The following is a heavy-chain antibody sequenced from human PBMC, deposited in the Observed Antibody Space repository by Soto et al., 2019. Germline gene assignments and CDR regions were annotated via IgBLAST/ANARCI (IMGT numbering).Heavy chain of an antibody. D-gene: IGHD1-26*01. CDR1: GGPISSSGHF. CDR3: ARRVYSGSGRDYFDR. J-gene: IGHJ4*02. CDR2: IYYTGTT. V-gene: IGHV4-39*01. Sequence: QLQLQESGPGLVKPSETLSLICSVSGGPISSSGHFWAWIRQPPGRGLEWLATIYYTGTTYYNPSLKSRLTISMDTSKAQFSLDLPSMTAADTALYFCARRVYSGSGRDYFDRWGQGSLVTVSS.